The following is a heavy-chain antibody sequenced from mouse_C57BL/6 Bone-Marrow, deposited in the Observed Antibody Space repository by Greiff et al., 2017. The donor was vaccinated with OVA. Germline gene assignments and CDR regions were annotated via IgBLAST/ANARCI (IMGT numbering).Heavy chain of an antibody. CDR1: GYTFTSYW. J-gene: IGHJ2*01. Sequence: QVQLQQPGAELVKPGASVKLSCKASGYTFTSYWMHWVKQRPGQGLEWIGMIHPNSGSTNYNEKFKSKATLTVDKSSSTAYMQLSSLTSEDSAVYYCARGLYGSSYDYFDYWGQGTTLTVSS. CDR2: IHPNSGST. D-gene: IGHD1-1*01. CDR3: ARGLYGSSYDYFDY. V-gene: IGHV1-64*01.